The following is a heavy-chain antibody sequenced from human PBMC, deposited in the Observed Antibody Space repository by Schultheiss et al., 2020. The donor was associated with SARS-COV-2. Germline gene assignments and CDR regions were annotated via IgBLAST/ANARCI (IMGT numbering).Heavy chain of an antibody. Sequence: SETLSLTCTVSSDSISNYYWSWIRQPPGKGLEWIGYIYFSGSTNCNPSLKSRVTMSVDMSNDQFSLKLTSVTAADTAVYYCARDSNYGDYESRGLDVWGQGTTGTVSS. V-gene: IGHV4-59*12. CDR2: IYFSGST. CDR3: ARDSNYGDYESRGLDV. CDR1: SDSISNYY. J-gene: IGHJ6*02. D-gene: IGHD4-17*01.